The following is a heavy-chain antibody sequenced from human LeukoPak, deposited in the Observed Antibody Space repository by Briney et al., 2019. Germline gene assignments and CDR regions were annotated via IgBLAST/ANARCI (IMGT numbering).Heavy chain of an antibody. CDR2: IYRSGST. Sequence: SETLSLSCTVSGGSISTYCFSWIRQPAGKGLEWIGRIYRSGSTFSNPSLKSRVTISIDKSKNQFFLNLTSVTAADTALYYCARDRSGYSEYYFDYWGQGSLVTVSS. CDR3: ARDRSGYSEYYFDY. D-gene: IGHD5-18*01. J-gene: IGHJ4*02. CDR1: GGSISTYC. V-gene: IGHV4-4*07.